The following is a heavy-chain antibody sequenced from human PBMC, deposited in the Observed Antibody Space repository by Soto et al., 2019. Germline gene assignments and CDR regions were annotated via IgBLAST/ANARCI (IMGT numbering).Heavy chain of an antibody. Sequence: SETLSLTCAVYGGSFSGHYWSWVRQSPGKGLGWIGEINNSGTTNYNSSLKSRVSIELDTSKKQFSLRLASVTVADTAVYFCATATVSSFWFDSWGQGTLVTVSS. CDR2: INNSGTT. V-gene: IGHV4-34*01. CDR3: ATATVSSFWFDS. J-gene: IGHJ5*01. CDR1: GGSFSGHY. D-gene: IGHD4-4*01.